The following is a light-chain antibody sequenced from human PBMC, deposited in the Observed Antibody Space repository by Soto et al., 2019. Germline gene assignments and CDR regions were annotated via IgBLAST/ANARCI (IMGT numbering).Light chain of an antibody. CDR3: SSYTGSSTYV. CDR2: DVS. V-gene: IGLV2-14*01. Sequence: QSVLTQPDSVSGSPGQSITISCTGTSSDVGGYNYVSWYQQHPGKAPKLMIYDVSNRPSGISNRFSGSKSGNTASLTFSGLQAEDEADYYCSSYTGSSTYVFGTGTKVTV. CDR1: SSDVGGYNY. J-gene: IGLJ1*01.